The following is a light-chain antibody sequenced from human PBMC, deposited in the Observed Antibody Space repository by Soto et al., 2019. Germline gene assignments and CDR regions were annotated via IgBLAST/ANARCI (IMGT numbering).Light chain of an antibody. J-gene: IGKJ1*01. CDR1: QSISSW. CDR2: KAS. CDR3: QQYNSYPWT. V-gene: IGKV1-5*03. Sequence: DIHMTQAPATLSASVVYRVTITCLASQSISSWLAWYQQKPGKAPKLLIYKASSLESGVPSRFSGSGSGTEFTLTISSLQPDDFATYYCQQYNSYPWTFGQGTKVDIK.